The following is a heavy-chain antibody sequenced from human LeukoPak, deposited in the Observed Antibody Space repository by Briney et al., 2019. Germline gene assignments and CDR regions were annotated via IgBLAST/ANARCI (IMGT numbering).Heavy chain of an antibody. CDR1: GFTFSSYS. CDR3: RLYSRVGPFDY. D-gene: IGHD5-18*01. Sequence: GGSLRLSCAASGFTFSSYSMNWVRQAPGKGLEWVASISSSSPYIYYTDSVKGRFTISRDNAKNSLYLQMNSLRAEDTAVYYARLYSRVGPFDYWGQGTLVTVSS. V-gene: IGHV3-21*01. J-gene: IGHJ4*02. CDR2: ISSSSPYI.